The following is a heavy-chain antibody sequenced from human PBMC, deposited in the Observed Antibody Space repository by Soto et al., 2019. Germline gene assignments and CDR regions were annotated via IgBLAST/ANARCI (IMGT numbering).Heavy chain of an antibody. CDR3: SIGSWSSATFYV. CDR2: IIPMLTVT. Sequence: QVHLIQSGAEVKKPGSSVKVSCKAAGGTFNTYTLIWVRQAPGHGLEWMGMIIPMLTVTTAAQKFPGRLTPTADKSTGTAFMELTSLRADDTAVYSCSIGSWSSATFYVWGQGTMVTGSS. J-gene: IGHJ3*01. CDR1: GGTFNTYT. V-gene: IGHV1-69*02. D-gene: IGHD6-19*01.